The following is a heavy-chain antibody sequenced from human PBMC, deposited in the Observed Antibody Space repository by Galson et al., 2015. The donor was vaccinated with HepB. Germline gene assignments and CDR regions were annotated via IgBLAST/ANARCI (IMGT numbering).Heavy chain of an antibody. CDR3: ARTLRGDYSSPGYYYYMDV. CDR1: GFSLSTTGVC. V-gene: IGHV2-70*17. D-gene: IGHD6-13*01. Sequence: PALVKPTQTLTLTCTFSGFSLSTTGVCVSWIRQPPGRALEWLARIDWDDDKFYNTSLKTRLTISKDTSKNQVFLTMTNMDPVDTATYYCARTLRGDYSSPGYYYYMDVWGLGTTVTVSS. J-gene: IGHJ6*03. CDR2: IDWDDDK.